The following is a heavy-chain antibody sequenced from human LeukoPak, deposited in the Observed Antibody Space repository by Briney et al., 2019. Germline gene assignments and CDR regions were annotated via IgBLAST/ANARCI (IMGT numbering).Heavy chain of an antibody. J-gene: IGHJ4*02. CDR3: ARAIVGATSFDY. CDR1: GGSFSGYY. CDR2: INHSGST. D-gene: IGHD1-26*01. V-gene: IGHV4-34*01. Sequence: SETLSLTCAVYGGSFSGYYWSWIRQPPGKGLEWIGEINHSGSTNYNPSLKSRVTISVDTSKNQFSLKLSSVTAADMAVYYCARAIVGATSFDYWGQGTLVTVSS.